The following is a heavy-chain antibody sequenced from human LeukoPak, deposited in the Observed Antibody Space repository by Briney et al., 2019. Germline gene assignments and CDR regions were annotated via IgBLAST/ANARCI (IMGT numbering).Heavy chain of an antibody. D-gene: IGHD6-19*01. CDR1: GYTFTDYY. V-gene: IGHV7-4-1*02. J-gene: IGHJ4*02. Sequence: GASVKVSCKASGYTFTDYYMHWVRQAPGQGLEWMGWINTNTGNPTYAQGFTGRFVFSLDTSVSTAYLQISSLRAEDTAVYYCARDNHSSGWYRKNYYFDYWGQGTLVTVSS. CDR3: ARDNHSSGWYRKNYYFDY. CDR2: INTNTGNP.